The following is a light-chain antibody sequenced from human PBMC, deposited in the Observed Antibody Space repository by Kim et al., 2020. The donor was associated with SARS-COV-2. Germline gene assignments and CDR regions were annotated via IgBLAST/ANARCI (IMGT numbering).Light chain of an antibody. CDR2: AAT. J-gene: IGKJ2*01. CDR1: QRVSSMY. CDR3: HQYDTSTVYT. Sequence: SPRERAPLSGRATQRVSSMYLSWYQHKPGQAPRLLIYAATSRATGIPGMFSGSGSPTDFTLTINELKPEDFALYYCHQYDTSTVYTFGQWTKREI. V-gene: IGKV3-20*01.